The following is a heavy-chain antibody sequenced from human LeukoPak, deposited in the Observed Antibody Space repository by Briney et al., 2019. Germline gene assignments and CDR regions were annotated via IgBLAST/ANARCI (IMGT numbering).Heavy chain of an antibody. CDR2: ISLDGGST. Sequence: GGSLRLSCAASGFTFTDYGMSWVRQTPGKGLEWVSGISLDGGSTDYADSVKGRFTISRDNAKNTLYLQMNSLRAEDTAVYYCAKVGGSSGYTYYFDYWGQGTLVTVSS. V-gene: IGHV3-20*04. J-gene: IGHJ4*02. CDR3: AKVGGSSGYTYYFDY. CDR1: GFTFTDYG. D-gene: IGHD3-22*01.